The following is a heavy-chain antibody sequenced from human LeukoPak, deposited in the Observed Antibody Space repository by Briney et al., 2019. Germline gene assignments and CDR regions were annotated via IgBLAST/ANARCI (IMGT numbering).Heavy chain of an antibody. J-gene: IGHJ4*02. Sequence: GGSLRPSCAASGFTFSSYGMHWVRQAPSKGLEWVAVISYDGSNKYYADSVKGRFTISRDNSKNTLYLQMNSLRAEDTAVYYCAKSIDELERQTYWGQGTLVTVSS. CDR3: AKSIDELERQTY. D-gene: IGHD1-1*01. V-gene: IGHV3-30*18. CDR2: ISYDGSNK. CDR1: GFTFSSYG.